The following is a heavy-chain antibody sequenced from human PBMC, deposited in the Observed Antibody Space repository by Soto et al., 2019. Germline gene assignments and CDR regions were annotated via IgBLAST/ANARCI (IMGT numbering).Heavy chain of an antibody. CDR2: MNHDDGSA. CDR3: ASSSSGYPEY. Sequence: QVQGVQSGAEVKKPGASLKDYCEASGNTFTKYYIHWVRQAPGQGLEWMGAMNHDDGSASYAQKFPSRHTMTMVTSTRTVYMELSSLKNEGTAVYYCASSSSGYPEYWGQGTLVTVSS. CDR1: GNTFTKYY. V-gene: IGHV1-46*01. D-gene: IGHD3-22*01. J-gene: IGHJ4*02.